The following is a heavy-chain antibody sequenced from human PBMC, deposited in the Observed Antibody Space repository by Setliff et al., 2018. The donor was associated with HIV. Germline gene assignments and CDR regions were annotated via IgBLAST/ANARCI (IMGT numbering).Heavy chain of an antibody. D-gene: IGHD4-17*01. V-gene: IGHV4-59*11. CDR2: IYSTGST. CDR1: GASISSHY. CDR3: AKGAGFYGDYTFDY. J-gene: IGHJ4*02. Sequence: SETLSLTCTVSGASISSHYWSWIRQSPGGELEWIGYIYSTGSTNYNPSLQSRVSISMDASKNKFSLKVTSVTSADTAVYYCAKGAGFYGDYTFDYWGQGHLVTVSS.